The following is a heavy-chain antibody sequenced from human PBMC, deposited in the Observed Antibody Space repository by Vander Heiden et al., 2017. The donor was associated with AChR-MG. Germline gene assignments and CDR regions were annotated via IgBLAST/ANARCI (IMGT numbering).Heavy chain of an antibody. CDR2: ISYDGSNK. J-gene: IGHJ4*02. Sequence: QVQLVESGGGVVQPGRSLRLSCAASGFTCSSYGMHWVRQAPGKGLEWVAVISYDGSNKYYADSVKGRFTISRDNSKNTLYLQMNSLRAEDTAVYYCAKGGGRWSNDYWGQGTLVTVSS. CDR3: AKGGGRWSNDY. D-gene: IGHD2-15*01. V-gene: IGHV3-30*18. CDR1: GFTCSSYG.